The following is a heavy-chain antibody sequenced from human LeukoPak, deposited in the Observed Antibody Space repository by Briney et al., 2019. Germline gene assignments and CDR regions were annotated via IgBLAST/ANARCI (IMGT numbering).Heavy chain of an antibody. D-gene: IGHD3-22*01. V-gene: IGHV3-23*01. Sequence: GGSLRLSCAASGFTFSSYAMSWVRQAPGKGLEWVSAISGSGGSTYYADSVKGRFTISRDNAKNSLYLQMNSLRAEDTAVYYCARALTPPTGYDSSGQLPFFDYWGQGTLVTVSS. J-gene: IGHJ4*02. CDR1: GFTFSSYA. CDR2: ISGSGGST. CDR3: ARALTPPTGYDSSGQLPFFDY.